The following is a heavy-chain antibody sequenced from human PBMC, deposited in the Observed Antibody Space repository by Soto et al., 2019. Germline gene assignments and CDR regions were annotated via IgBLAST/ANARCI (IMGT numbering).Heavy chain of an antibody. D-gene: IGHD3-10*01. CDR2: ISRSSTGI. V-gene: IGHV3-48*02. J-gene: IGHJ6*02. CDR3: ARAVTWGLDV. Sequence: EVQLVESGEGLVQPGGSLRLSCAAAGFTCSLYSMSGVRQAPGKGLEWVSYISRSSTGIHYADSVKGRFTISRDDATNSMHLQMNSLRDGDTAVYYCARAVTWGLDVWGQGTTVSISS. CDR1: GFTCSLYS.